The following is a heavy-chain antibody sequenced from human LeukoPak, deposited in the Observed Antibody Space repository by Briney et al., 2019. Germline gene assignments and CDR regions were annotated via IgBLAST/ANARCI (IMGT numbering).Heavy chain of an antibody. D-gene: IGHD3-22*01. V-gene: IGHV4-34*01. CDR3: ARGPFNYYDSSGHYFDY. CDR1: GGSFSGYY. Sequence: PSETLSLTCAVYGGSFSGYYWSWIRQPPGKGLEWIGEINHSGSTNYNPSLKSRVTISVDTSKNQFSLKLSSVTAADTAVYYCARGPFNYYDSSGHYFDYWGQGTLVTVSS. J-gene: IGHJ4*02. CDR2: INHSGST.